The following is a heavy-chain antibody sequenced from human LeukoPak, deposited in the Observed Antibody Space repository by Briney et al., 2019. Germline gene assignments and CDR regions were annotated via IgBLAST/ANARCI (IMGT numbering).Heavy chain of an antibody. J-gene: IGHJ6*02. Sequence: SETLSLTCTVSGGSISSSSYYWGWIRQPPGKGLEWIGSIYYSGSTYYNPSLKSRVTISVDTSKNQFSLKLSSVTAADTAVYYCARDIVSFGPSSESYYYLTYYYYGMDVWGQGTTVTVSS. CDR1: GGSISSSSYY. CDR2: IYYSGST. CDR3: ARDIVSFGPSSESYYYLTYYYYGMDV. D-gene: IGHD3-22*01. V-gene: IGHV4-39*07.